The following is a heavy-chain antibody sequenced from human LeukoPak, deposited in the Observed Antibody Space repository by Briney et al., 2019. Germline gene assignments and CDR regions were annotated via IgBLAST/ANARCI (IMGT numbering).Heavy chain of an antibody. D-gene: IGHD3-10*01. CDR2: ISAYNGNT. V-gene: IGHV1-18*01. Sequence: ASVKVSCKASGYTFTSYGISWVRQAPGQGLEWMGWISAYNGNTNYAQKLQGRVTMTTDTSTSAAYMELRSLRSDDTAVYHCARGVELLWFGELSLGYWGQGTLVTVSS. CDR3: ARGVELLWFGELSLGY. J-gene: IGHJ4*02. CDR1: GYTFTSYG.